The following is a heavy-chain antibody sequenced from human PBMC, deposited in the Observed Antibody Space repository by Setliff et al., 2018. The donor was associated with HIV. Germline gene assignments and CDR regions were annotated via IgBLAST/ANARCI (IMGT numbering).Heavy chain of an antibody. Sequence: PSETLSLTCAVYGGSFNGYYWSWLRQPPGKGLEWIGEINHSGSTNYNPSLKSRVTISVDTSKNQFSLKLSSVTAADTAVYYCARVKGGATTDYWGQGTLVTVSS. CDR3: ARVKGGATTDY. V-gene: IGHV4-34*01. CDR2: INHSGST. CDR1: GGSFNGYY. J-gene: IGHJ4*02. D-gene: IGHD1-26*01.